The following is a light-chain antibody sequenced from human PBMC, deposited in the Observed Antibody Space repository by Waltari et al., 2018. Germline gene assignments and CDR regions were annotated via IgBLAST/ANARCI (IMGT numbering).Light chain of an antibody. V-gene: IGKV2-28*01. J-gene: IGKJ1*01. CDR1: QSLLPSSGYYF. CDR2: LGS. CDR3: MQTLQTRT. Sequence: DIVMTQSPLSLPVTTGAPASISCRSSQSLLPSSGYYFLDWYLQKPGQSPQLLIYLGSNRASGVPDRFSGSGSGTDFTLSISRVEAEDVGIYYCMQTLQTRTFGQGTKVEIK.